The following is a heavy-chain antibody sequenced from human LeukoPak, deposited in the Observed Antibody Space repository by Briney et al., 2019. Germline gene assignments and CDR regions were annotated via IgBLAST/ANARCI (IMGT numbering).Heavy chain of an antibody. CDR3: ARDDSSDYLPGAFDF. J-gene: IGHJ3*01. D-gene: IGHD3-22*01. CDR1: GFTFNSYG. Sequence: AGGSLTLSCAASGFTFNSYGMHWVRQAPGKGLEWVAVIWYDGSNEYYADSVKGRFTISRANSKNTLYLQMDSLRVEDTAVYYCARDDSSDYLPGAFDFWGQGTVVTVSS. V-gene: IGHV3-33*01. CDR2: IWYDGSNE.